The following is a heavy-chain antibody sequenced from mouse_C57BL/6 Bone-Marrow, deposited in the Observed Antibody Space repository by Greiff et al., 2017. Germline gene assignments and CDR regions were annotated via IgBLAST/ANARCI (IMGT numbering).Heavy chain of an antibody. V-gene: IGHV1-81*01. CDR2: IYPRSGNT. CDR1: GYTFTSYG. J-gene: IGHJ1*03. CDR3: ARSDDYYSSSYGYFAV. Sequence: QVQLQQSGAELARPGASVKLSCKASGYTFTSYGISWVKQRTGQGLEWIGEIYPRSGNTYYNEKFKGKATLTADKPSSTAYMELRSLTSEDSAVYFCARSDDYYSSSYGYFAVWGTGTTVTVSA. D-gene: IGHD1-1*01.